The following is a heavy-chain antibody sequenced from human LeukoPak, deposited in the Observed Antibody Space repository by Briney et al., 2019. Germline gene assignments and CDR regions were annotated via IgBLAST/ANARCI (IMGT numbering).Heavy chain of an antibody. J-gene: IGHJ4*02. V-gene: IGHV4-34*01. D-gene: IGHD6-19*01. CDR3: AREAVANSFGY. CDR2: INHSGST. Sequence: SETLSLTCAVSGGSISSYYWSWIRQPPGKGLEWIGEINHSGSTNYNPSLKSRVTISVDTSKNQFSLKLSSVTAADTAVYYCAREAVANSFGYWGQGTLVTVSS. CDR1: GGSISSYY.